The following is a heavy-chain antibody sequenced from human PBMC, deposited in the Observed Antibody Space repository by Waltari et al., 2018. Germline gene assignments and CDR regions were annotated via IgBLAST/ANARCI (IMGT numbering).Heavy chain of an antibody. D-gene: IGHD3-3*01. J-gene: IGHJ4*02. CDR2: ISYDGSNK. V-gene: IGHV3-30*01. Sequence: QVQLVESGGGVVQPGRSLRLSCAASGFTFSSYAMHWVRQAPGKGLEWVAVISYDGSNKYYADSVKGRFTISRDNSKNTLYLQMNSLRAEDTAVYYCARDRTIFGVVTSVDYWGQGTLVTVSS. CDR3: ARDRTIFGVVTSVDY. CDR1: GFTFSSYA.